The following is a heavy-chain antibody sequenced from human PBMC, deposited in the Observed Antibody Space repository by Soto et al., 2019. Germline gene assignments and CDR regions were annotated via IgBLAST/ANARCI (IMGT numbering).Heavy chain of an antibody. V-gene: IGHV3-11*05. J-gene: IGHJ4*02. Sequence: QVQLVESGGGSVKPGGSLRLSCAASGFTFSDYYMSWIRQAPGKGLEWVSSISGSDDYTDYADSLKGRFTISRENAKNSLYLQMNSLRAEDTAVYYCARGGRSFFGYWGQGTLVTVSS. CDR2: ISGSDDYT. CDR3: ARGGRSFFGY. CDR1: GFTFSDYY.